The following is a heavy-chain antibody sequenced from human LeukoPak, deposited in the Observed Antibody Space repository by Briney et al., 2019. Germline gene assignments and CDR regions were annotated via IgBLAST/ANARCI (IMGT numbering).Heavy chain of an antibody. V-gene: IGHV3-21*01. CDR2: ISSSSSYI. D-gene: IGHD3-22*01. Sequence: GGSLRLSCAVSGFTFSNYAMSWVRQAPGKGLEWVSSISSSSSYIYYADSVKGRFTISRDNAKNSLYLQMNSLRAEDTAVYYCAYDSSGYYFWIYWGQGTLVTVSS. CDR1: GFTFSNYA. J-gene: IGHJ4*02. CDR3: AYDSSGYYFWIY.